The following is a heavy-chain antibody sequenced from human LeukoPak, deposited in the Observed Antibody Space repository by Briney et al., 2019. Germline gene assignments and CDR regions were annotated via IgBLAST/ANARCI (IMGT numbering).Heavy chain of an antibody. CDR2: SNPNSGGT. J-gene: IGHJ5*02. V-gene: IGHV1-2*06. Sequence: GASVKLSCNASGYTFTGCYMWGGRQDPRQGREWRGRSNPNSGGTNYTQTFQGRVTMTRDTSISTAYMELGRLRSDDTAVYYCASDIAVAGRNWFDPWGQGPLVTVSS. CDR3: ASDIAVAGRNWFDP. D-gene: IGHD6-19*01. CDR1: GYTFTGCY.